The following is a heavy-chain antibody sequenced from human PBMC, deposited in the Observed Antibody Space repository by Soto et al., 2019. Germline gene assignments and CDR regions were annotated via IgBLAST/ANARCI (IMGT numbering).Heavy chain of an antibody. D-gene: IGHD3-22*01. Sequence: GESLKISCKGSGYSFTSYWIGWVRQMPGKGLEWMGIIYPGDSDTRYSPSFQGQVTISADKSISTAYLQWSSLKASDTAMYYCASIYYYDSSGSDAFDIWGQGTMVTVSS. V-gene: IGHV5-51*01. CDR1: GYSFTSYW. CDR3: ASIYYYDSSGSDAFDI. J-gene: IGHJ3*02. CDR2: IYPGDSDT.